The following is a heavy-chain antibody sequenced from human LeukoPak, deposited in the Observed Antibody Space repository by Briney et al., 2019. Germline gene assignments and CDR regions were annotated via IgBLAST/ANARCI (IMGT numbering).Heavy chain of an antibody. CDR2: VSHSGST. CDR3: ARDQAESWFDP. V-gene: IGHV4-38-2*02. D-gene: IGHD1-14*01. Sequence: SETLSLTCTVSGYSISSDYYWGWIRQPPGKGLEWIASVSHSGSTNYNPSLKSRVTISVDTSKNQFSLKLSSVTAADTAVYFCARDQAESWFDPWGQGTLVTVSS. J-gene: IGHJ5*02. CDR1: GYSISSDYY.